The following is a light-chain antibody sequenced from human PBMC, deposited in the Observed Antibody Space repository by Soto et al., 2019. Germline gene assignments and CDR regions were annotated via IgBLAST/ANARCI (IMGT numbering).Light chain of an antibody. Sequence: IRPRSVYRPRGRGFAISYNRASRSVGGYNYVSWYQQHPGPAPKLMIYDVSKRPSGVPDRFSGSKSFNTASLTISGLKTEDEADYYCCSYARRYTYVFGTGTKVTVL. J-gene: IGLJ1*01. CDR2: DVS. CDR3: CSYARRYTYV. V-gene: IGLV2-11*01. CDR1: SRSVGGYNY.